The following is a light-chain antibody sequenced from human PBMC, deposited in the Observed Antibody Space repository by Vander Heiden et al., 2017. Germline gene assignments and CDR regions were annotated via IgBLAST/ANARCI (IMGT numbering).Light chain of an antibody. CDR2: AAS. V-gene: IGKV1-12*01. CDR3: QQSNSFPWT. J-gene: IGKJ1*01. Sequence: DIQMTQSPSSVSASVGDRVTITCRASHDISSWLAWYQQEPGEAPKLVIHAASTLQSGVPPRFSGSGSGTDFTLTISSLQPEDFATYYCQQSNSFPWTFGQGTKVEMK. CDR1: HDISSW.